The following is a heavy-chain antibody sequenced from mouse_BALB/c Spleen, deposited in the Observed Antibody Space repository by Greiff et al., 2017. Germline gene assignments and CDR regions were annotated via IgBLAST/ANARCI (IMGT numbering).Heavy chain of an antibody. CDR1: GFSLTSYG. CDR2: IWAGGST. CDR3: ARPDYDGAWFAY. J-gene: IGHJ3*01. V-gene: IGHV2-9*02. Sequence: VMLVESGPGLVAPSQSLSITCTVSGFSLTSYGVHWVRQPPGKGLEWLGVIWAGGSTNYNSALMSRLSISKDNSKSQVFLKMNSLQTDDTAMYYCARPDYDGAWFAYWGQGTLVTVSA. D-gene: IGHD2-4*01.